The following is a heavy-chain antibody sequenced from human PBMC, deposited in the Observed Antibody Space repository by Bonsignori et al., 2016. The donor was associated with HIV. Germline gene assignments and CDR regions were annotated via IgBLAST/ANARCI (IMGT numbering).Heavy chain of an antibody. D-gene: IGHD2-8*01. CDR2: ISGSGSTI. J-gene: IGHJ4*02. V-gene: IGHV3-48*03. CDR3: ARDNVDY. Sequence: VRQAPGKGLEWVSYISGSGSTIYYADSVRGRFTISRDNARNSLYLQMNSLRAEDTAVYYCARDNVDYWGQGTLVTVSS.